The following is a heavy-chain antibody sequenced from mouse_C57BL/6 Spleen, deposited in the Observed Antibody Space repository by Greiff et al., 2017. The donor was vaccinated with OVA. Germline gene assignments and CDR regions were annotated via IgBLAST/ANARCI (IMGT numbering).Heavy chain of an antibody. CDR1: GYAFSSSW. CDR2: IYPGDGDT. V-gene: IGHV1-82*01. J-gene: IGHJ3*01. CDR3: AGLDYYGSGGFTY. Sequence: VKLMESGPELVKPGASVKISCKASGYAFSSSWMNWVKQRPGKGLEWIGRIYPGDGDTNYNGKFKGKATLTADKSSSTAYMQLSSLTSEDSAVYFFAGLDYYGSGGFTYWGQGTLVTVSA. D-gene: IGHD1-1*01.